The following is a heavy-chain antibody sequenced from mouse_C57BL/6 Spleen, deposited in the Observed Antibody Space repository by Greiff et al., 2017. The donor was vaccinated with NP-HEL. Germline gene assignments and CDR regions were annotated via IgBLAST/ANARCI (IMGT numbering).Heavy chain of an antibody. CDR1: GFTFSDYY. D-gene: IGHD1-1*01. J-gene: IGHJ2*01. V-gene: IGHV5-16*01. Sequence: EVHLVESEGGLVQPGSSMKLSCTASGFTFSDYYMAWVRQVPEKGLEWVANINYDGSSTYYLDSLKSRFIISRDNAKNILYLQMSSLKSEDTATYYCAREGYGSHYFDYWGQGTTLTVSS. CDR3: AREGYGSHYFDY. CDR2: INYDGSST.